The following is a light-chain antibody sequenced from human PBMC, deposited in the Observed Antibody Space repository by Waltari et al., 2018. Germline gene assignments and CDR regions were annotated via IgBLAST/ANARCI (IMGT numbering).Light chain of an antibody. Sequence: QSVLTQPPSASGTPGQRVTISCSGSSSTIGSNYVYWYQQLPGTAPKLLIYRNNQRPSGVPDRFSGSNSGTSASLAISGLRSEDEADYYCAAWDDSLSGWVFGGGTKLTVL. V-gene: IGLV1-47*01. CDR1: SSTIGSNY. J-gene: IGLJ3*02. CDR3: AAWDDSLSGWV. CDR2: RNN.